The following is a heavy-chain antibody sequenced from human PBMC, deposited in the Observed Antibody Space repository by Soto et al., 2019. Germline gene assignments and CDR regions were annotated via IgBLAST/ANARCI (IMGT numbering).Heavy chain of an antibody. J-gene: IGHJ4*02. D-gene: IGHD4-17*01. CDR1: GGSISSSSYY. V-gene: IGHV4-39*01. CDR3: ARSLTTVTTSDY. CDR2: IYYSGST. Sequence: SETLSLTCTVSGGSISSSSYYWGWIRQPPGKGLEWIGSIYYSGSTYYNPSLKSRVTISVGTSKNQFSLKLSSVTAADTAVYYCARSLTTVTTSDYWGQGTLVTVSS.